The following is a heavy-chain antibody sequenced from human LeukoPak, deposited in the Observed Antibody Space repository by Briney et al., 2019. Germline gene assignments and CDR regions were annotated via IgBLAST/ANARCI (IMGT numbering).Heavy chain of an antibody. Sequence: GGSLRLSCAASGFTFSSYAMSWVRQAPGRGLEWVSTISSSGGSTYYADSVKGRFTISRDNSKNTLYLQMNSLRAEDTAVYYCASAQQLVPGYNWFDPWGQGTLVTVSS. V-gene: IGHV3-23*01. CDR3: ASAQQLVPGYNWFDP. CDR2: ISSSGGST. D-gene: IGHD6-13*01. J-gene: IGHJ5*02. CDR1: GFTFSSYA.